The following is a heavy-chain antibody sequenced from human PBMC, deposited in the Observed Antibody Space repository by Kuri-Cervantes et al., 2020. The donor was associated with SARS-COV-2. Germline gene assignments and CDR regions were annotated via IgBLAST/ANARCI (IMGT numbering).Heavy chain of an antibody. V-gene: IGHV3-30-3*01. CDR3: ARLLHNDSGDY. CDR2: ISYDGSNK. J-gene: IGHJ4*02. D-gene: IGHD1-26*01. CDR1: GFTFSSYA. Sequence: GESLKISCAASGFTFSSYAMHWVRQAPGKGLEWVAVISYDGSNKYYADSVKGRFTISRDNSKNTLYLQMNSLRAEDTAVYYCARLLHNDSGDYWGQGTLVTVSS.